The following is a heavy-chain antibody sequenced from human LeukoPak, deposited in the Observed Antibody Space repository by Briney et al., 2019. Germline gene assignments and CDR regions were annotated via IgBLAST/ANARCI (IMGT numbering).Heavy chain of an antibody. CDR2: ISSSANNL. V-gene: IGHV3-21*01. CDR3: ARASGGFDY. J-gene: IGHJ4*02. CDR1: GLSFSIYN. Sequence: GGSLRLSCAASGLSFSIYNMNWVRQAPGKGLEWVSSISSSANNLIYADSVKGRFTISRDNSKNTLYLQMNSLRAEDTAVYYCARASGGFDYWGQGTLVTVSS. D-gene: IGHD3-16*01.